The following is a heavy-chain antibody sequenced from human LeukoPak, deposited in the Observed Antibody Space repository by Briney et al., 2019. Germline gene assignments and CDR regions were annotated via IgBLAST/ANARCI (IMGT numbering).Heavy chain of an antibody. CDR3: ARVLHPQSSSWFIDY. V-gene: IGHV4-59*01. J-gene: IGHJ4*02. CDR2: IYYSGST. CDR1: GGSFSGYY. D-gene: IGHD6-13*01. Sequence: ASETLSLTCAVYGGSFSGYYWSWIRQPPGKGLEWIGYIYYSGSTNYNPSLKSRVTISLDTSKNQFSLKLSSVTAADTAMYYCARVLHPQSSSWFIDYWGQGIPVTVSS.